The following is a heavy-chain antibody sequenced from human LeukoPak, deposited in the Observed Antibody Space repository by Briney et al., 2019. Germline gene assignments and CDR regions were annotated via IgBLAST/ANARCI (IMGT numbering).Heavy chain of an antibody. V-gene: IGHV3-33*01. Sequence: GRSLRLSCAASGFTFSNYGMHWVRQAPGKGLERVAVIWYDGSNKYYADSVKGRFTISRDNSKNTLYLQMNSLRAEDTAVYYCARAPPDPYYYDSSGSGLDPWGQGTLVTVSS. CDR1: GFTFSNYG. J-gene: IGHJ5*02. D-gene: IGHD3-22*01. CDR2: IWYDGSNK. CDR3: ARAPPDPYYYDSSGSGLDP.